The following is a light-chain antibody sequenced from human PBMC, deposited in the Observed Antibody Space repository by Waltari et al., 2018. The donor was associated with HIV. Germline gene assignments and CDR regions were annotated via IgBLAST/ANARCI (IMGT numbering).Light chain of an antibody. Sequence: QSVLTQPPSVSAAPGQTVSISCSGFRSNIGKNFVSWYHQLPGKAPKLLIFENNKRPSGIPDRVSASNSGTSATLAITVLQTGDECDYYCGTWDNSLKTVVFGGGTKVTVL. J-gene: IGLJ2*01. CDR2: ENN. CDR3: GTWDNSLKTVV. V-gene: IGLV1-51*01. CDR1: RSNIGKNF.